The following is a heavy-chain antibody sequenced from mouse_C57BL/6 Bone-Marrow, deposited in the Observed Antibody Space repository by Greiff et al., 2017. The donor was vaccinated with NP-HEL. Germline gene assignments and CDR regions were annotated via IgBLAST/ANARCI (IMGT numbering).Heavy chain of an antibody. CDR1: GYTFTSYG. J-gene: IGHJ4*01. CDR3: ARSGYYGSSYDYAMDY. CDR2: IYPRSGNT. Sequence: VQVVESGAELARPGASVKLSCKASGYTFTSYGISWVKQRTGQGLEWIGEIYPRSGNTYYNEKFKGKATLTADKSSSTAYMELRSLTSEDSAVYFCARSGYYGSSYDYAMDYWGQGTSVTVSS. V-gene: IGHV1-81*01. D-gene: IGHD1-1*01.